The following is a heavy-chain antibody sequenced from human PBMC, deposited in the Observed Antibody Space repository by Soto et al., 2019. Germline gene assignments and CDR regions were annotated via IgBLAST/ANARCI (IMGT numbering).Heavy chain of an antibody. V-gene: IGHV1-18*01. J-gene: IGHJ4*02. D-gene: IGHD6-6*01. CDR1: GYTFTSYG. CDR3: ASKVEEYSGSSGDY. CDR2: ISAYNGNT. Sequence: GASVKVSCKASGYTFTSYGISWVRQAPGQGLEWMGWISAYNGNTNYAQKFQGRVTITADESTSTAYMELSSLRSEDTAVYYCASKVEEYSGSSGDYWGQGTLVTVSS.